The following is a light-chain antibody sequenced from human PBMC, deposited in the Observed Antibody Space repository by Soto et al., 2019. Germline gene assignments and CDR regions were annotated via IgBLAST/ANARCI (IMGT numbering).Light chain of an antibody. CDR3: QQTNTFPLT. Sequence: DIQMTQSPSSLSASIGDRVTITCRASQTVNTYLHWYQQKPGKAPKLLIYAASSLQSGVPSRFSGSGSETDFTLTISSLQPEDSATYYCQQTNTFPLTFGGG. V-gene: IGKV1-39*01. J-gene: IGKJ4*01. CDR1: QTVNTY. CDR2: AAS.